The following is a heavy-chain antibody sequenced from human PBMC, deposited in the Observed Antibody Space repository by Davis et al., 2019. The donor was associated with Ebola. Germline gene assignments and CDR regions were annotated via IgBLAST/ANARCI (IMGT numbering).Heavy chain of an antibody. CDR1: GGSFRGYF. CDR3: VRSKEVVFMDV. CDR2: INNSGST. Sequence: PSETLSLTCAVYGGSFRGYFWTWIRQPPGKGLEWIGEINNSGSTNYNPSLKSRVTMSVDTSKDQFSLKLTSVTAADTAVYYCVRSKEVVFMDVWGKGTTVTVSS. V-gene: IGHV4-34*01. D-gene: IGHD2-15*01. J-gene: IGHJ6*04.